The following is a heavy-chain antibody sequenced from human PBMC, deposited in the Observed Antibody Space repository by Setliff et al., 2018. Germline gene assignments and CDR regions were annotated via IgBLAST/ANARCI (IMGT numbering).Heavy chain of an antibody. J-gene: IGHJ5*02. CDR1: GGSISSGDYY. V-gene: IGHV4-30-4*08. Sequence: PSETLSLTCTVSGGSISSGDYYWSWIRQPPGKGLEWIGFIYYSGSTYYSPSLKSRVTISVDTSKNQFSLNLGSVTAADTAIYYCARGQEALSSSWDKWFGPWGQGTLVTVSS. D-gene: IGHD2-2*01. CDR3: ARGQEALSSSWDKWFGP. CDR2: IYYSGST.